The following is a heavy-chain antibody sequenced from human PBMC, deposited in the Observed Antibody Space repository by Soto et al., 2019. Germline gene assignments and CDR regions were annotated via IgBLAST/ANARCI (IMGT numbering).Heavy chain of an antibody. D-gene: IGHD3-22*01. CDR2: TYYRSKWYN. CDR1: GDSVSSNSAA. J-gene: IGHJ4*02. Sequence: PSQTLSLTCAISGDSVSSNSAAWNWIRQSPSRGLEWLGRTYYRSKWYNDYAVSVKSRITINPDTSKNQFSLQLNSVTPEDTAVFFCSRDHDYDSSGYRYVDYWGQGTLVTVSS. V-gene: IGHV6-1*01. CDR3: SRDHDYDSSGYRYVDY.